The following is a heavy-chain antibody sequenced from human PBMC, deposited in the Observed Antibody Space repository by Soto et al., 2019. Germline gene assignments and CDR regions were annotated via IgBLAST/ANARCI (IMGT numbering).Heavy chain of an antibody. V-gene: IGHV5-10-1*01. CDR2: IDPSDSYT. J-gene: IGHJ6*02. CDR1: GYSFTSYW. Sequence: LKISCKGSGYSFTSYWISWVRQMPGKGLEWMGRIDPSDSYTNYSPSFQGHVTISADKSISTAYLQWSSLKASDTAMYYCARRITGPYGMDVWGQGTTVTVSS. CDR3: ARRITGPYGMDV. D-gene: IGHD1-20*01.